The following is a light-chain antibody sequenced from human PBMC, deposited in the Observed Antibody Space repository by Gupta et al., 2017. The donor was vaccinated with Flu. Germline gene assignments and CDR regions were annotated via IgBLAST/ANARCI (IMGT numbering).Light chain of an antibody. V-gene: IGKV1-39*01. CDR1: QSVDTY. Sequence: DIQMTQSPSSLPASIGDRVVITCRASQSVDTYLNWYQGKPGKAPKLLIYGASTLQSGVPSRFSGSGSGTDFSLTINRLQPEDFATYYCQQSLTNPLTFGGGTKVEIK. CDR3: QQSLTNPLT. CDR2: GAS. J-gene: IGKJ4*01.